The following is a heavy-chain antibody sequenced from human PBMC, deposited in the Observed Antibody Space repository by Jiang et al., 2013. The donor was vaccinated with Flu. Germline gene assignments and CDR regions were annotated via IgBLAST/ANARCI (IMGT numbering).Heavy chain of an antibody. Sequence: RLSCAASGFTFSSYAMSWVRQAPREGAGSGSSGISGGGGDGTYYADSVKGRFTISRDNSKKTLFLQMNTLRAEDTAVYYCAKLTDYFDSSGNFHYWGQGTLVTVSS. J-gene: IGHJ4*02. D-gene: IGHD3-22*01. V-gene: IGHV3-23*01. CDR2: ISGGGGDGT. CDR1: GFTFSSYA. CDR3: AKLTDYFDSSGNFHY.